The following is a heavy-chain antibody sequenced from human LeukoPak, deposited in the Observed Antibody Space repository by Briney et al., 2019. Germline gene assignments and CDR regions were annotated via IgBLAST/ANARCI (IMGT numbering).Heavy chain of an antibody. D-gene: IGHD2-8*01. V-gene: IGHV5-51*01. CDR2: IYPGDSDT. CDR1: GYSFTSYW. J-gene: IGHJ3*02. CDR3: ARPPNSRILYYYAFDI. Sequence: GESLKISCKGSGYSFTSYWIGWVRQMPGKGLEWMGIIYPGDSDTRYSPSFQGQVTISADKSISTAYLQWSSLKASDTAMYYCARPPNSRILYYYAFDIWGQGTMVTVSS.